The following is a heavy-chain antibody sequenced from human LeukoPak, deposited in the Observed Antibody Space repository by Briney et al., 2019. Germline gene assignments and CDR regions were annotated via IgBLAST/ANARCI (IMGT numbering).Heavy chain of an antibody. Sequence: GGSLRLSCAASGFIVSRNYMSWVRQARGKGLEWVTIIYSGGSTYYADSVKSPCTISRDNSKNTLYLQMNSLRAEDTAVYYCAKEMDILTGYCGFDYWGQGTLVTVSS. CDR3: AKEMDILTGYCGFDY. CDR2: IYSGGST. D-gene: IGHD3-9*01. CDR1: GFIVSRNY. J-gene: IGHJ4*02. V-gene: IGHV3-53*01.